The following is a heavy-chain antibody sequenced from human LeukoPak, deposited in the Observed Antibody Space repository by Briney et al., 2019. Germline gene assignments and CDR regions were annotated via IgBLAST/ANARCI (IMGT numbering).Heavy chain of an antibody. D-gene: IGHD4-17*01. Sequence: GASVKVSCKASGYTFTGYYMHWVRQAPGQELEWMGWINPNSGGTNYAQKFQGRVTMTRDTSISTAYVELSRLRSDDTAVYYCARDLYGDPVGDYWGQGTLVTVSS. CDR3: ARDLYGDPVGDY. J-gene: IGHJ4*02. CDR2: INPNSGGT. CDR1: GYTFTGYY. V-gene: IGHV1-2*02.